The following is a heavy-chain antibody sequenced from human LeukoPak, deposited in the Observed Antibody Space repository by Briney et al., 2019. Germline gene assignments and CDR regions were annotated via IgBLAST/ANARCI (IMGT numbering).Heavy chain of an antibody. CDR3: AAVWELPDHYFDY. CDR2: INPSGGST. J-gene: IGHJ4*02. D-gene: IGHD1-26*01. CDR1: GYTFTSYY. V-gene: IGHV1-46*01. Sequence: ASVKVSCKASGYTFTSYYMHWVRQAPGQGLEWMGIINPSGGSTSYAQKFQGRVTMTRDMSTSTAYMELSSLRSEDTAVYYCAAVWELPDHYFDYWGQGTLVTVSS.